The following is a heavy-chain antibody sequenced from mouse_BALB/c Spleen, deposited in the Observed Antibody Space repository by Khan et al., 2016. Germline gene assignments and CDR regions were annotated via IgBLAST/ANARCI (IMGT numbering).Heavy chain of an antibody. CDR3: AIWGYDYAWFAY. CDR1: GYSFTNYG. V-gene: IGHV9-3*02. D-gene: IGHD2-4*01. Sequence: QCQLVQSGPELKKPGETVKISCKASGYSFTNYGMNWVKQAPGKGLKWMGWIDTNTGEPTYAEEFKGRFAFSLETSAITAYLQINNLKNDDTATYFCAIWGYDYAWFAYWGQGTMVTVSA. CDR2: IDTNTGEP. J-gene: IGHJ3*01.